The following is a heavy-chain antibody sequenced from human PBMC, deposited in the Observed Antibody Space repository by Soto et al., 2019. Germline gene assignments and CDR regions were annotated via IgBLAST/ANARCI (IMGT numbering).Heavy chain of an antibody. V-gene: IGHV1-69*13. CDR2: IIPIFGTA. D-gene: IGHD3-10*01. J-gene: IGHJ6*02. CDR3: ASSRGLARGGYYYYGMDV. Sequence: ASVKVSCKASGGAFSSYAISWVRQAPGQGLEWMGGIIPIFGTANYAQKFQGRVTITADESTSTAYMELSSLRSEDTAVYYCASSRGLARGGYYYYGMDVWGQGTTVTV. CDR1: GGAFSSYA.